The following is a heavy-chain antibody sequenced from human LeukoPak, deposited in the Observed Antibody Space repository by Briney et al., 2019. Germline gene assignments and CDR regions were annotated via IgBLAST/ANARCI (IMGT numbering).Heavy chain of an antibody. V-gene: IGHV3-11*01. CDR1: GFSLNDYF. CDR2: IGLSDAIE. J-gene: IGHJ4*02. CDR3: AREKVAFNFDS. D-gene: IGHD5-12*01. Sequence: GGSLTLFCTASGFSLNDYFMSWIRQAPGKGLEWVADIGLSDAIESYGDSVKGRFTISRDIAKNSLYLQLNTLRAEDTAVYYCAREKVAFNFDSWGQGTL.